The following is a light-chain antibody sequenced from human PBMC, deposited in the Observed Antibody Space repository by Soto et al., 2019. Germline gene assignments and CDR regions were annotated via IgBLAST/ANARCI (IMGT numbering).Light chain of an antibody. CDR1: SSDIGGYNF. J-gene: IGLJ2*01. Sequence: QSALTQPPSASGSPGQSVTISCTGTSSDIGGYNFVSWYQQHPGKAPKLMIDEVNKRPSGVPDRFSGSKSGNTASLTVSGLQAEDEADYYCSSYADTNNLVFGGGPQLTVL. V-gene: IGLV2-8*01. CDR2: EVN. CDR3: SSYADTNNLV.